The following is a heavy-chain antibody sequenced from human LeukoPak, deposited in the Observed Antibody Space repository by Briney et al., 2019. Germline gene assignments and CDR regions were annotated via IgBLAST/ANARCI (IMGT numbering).Heavy chain of an antibody. V-gene: IGHV4-39*07. Sequence: PSETLSLTCTVSGGSISSSSYYWGWIRQPPGKWLEWNGSIYYSGSTYYNPSLKSRVTISVDTSKNQFSLKLSSVTAADTAVYYCARLGFMGATISFDYWGQGTLVTVSS. CDR3: ARLGFMGATISFDY. D-gene: IGHD1-26*01. CDR2: IYYSGST. CDR1: GGSISSSSYY. J-gene: IGHJ4*02.